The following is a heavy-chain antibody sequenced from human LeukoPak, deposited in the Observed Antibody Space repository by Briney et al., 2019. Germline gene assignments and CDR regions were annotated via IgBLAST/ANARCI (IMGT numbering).Heavy chain of an antibody. CDR2: INHSGST. V-gene: IGHV4-34*01. Sequence: SETLSLTCAVYGGSFSGYYWSWIRQPPGKGLEWIGEINHSGSTNYNPSLKSRVTISVDTSKNQFFLKLSSVTAADTAVYYCARKGPPMVRGVIIYFDYWGQGTLVTVSS. CDR1: GGSFSGYY. CDR3: ARKGPPMVRGVIIYFDY. D-gene: IGHD3-10*01. J-gene: IGHJ4*02.